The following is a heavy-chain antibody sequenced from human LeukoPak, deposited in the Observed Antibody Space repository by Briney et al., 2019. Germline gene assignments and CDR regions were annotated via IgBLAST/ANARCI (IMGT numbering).Heavy chain of an antibody. Sequence: SQTLSLTCAISGDSVSSNSAAWNWIRQSPSRGLEWLGRTYYRSKWYNDYAVSVKSRITINPGTSKNQFSLQLNSVTPEDTAVYYCARSDLDYGGKYEVFYFDYWGQGTLVTVSS. CDR1: GDSVSSNSAA. V-gene: IGHV6-1*01. CDR3: ARSDLDYGGKYEVFYFDY. J-gene: IGHJ4*02. D-gene: IGHD4-23*01. CDR2: TYYRSKWYN.